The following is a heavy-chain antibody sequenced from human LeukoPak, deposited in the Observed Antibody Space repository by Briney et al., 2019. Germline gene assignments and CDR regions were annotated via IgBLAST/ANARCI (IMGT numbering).Heavy chain of an antibody. D-gene: IGHD5-24*01. J-gene: IGHJ5*02. CDR1: GFTFSNYA. Sequence: GGSLRLSCTASGFTFSNYAMTWVRQAPGKGLDWVSAIGRTGNTYYADSVKGRFTISRDNSKNTLYLQMNSLRAEDTAIYYCAKGGSSDGYTWGQGTLVTASS. CDR2: IGRTGNT. V-gene: IGHV3-23*01. CDR3: AKGGSSDGYT.